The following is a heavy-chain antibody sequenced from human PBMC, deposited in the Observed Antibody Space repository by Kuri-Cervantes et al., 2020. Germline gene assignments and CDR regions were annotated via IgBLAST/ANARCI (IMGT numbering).Heavy chain of an antibody. V-gene: IGHV3-30*18. J-gene: IGHJ4*02. Sequence: LSLTCAASGFTFSSYGMHWVRQAPGKGLEWVAVISYDGSNKYYADSVKGRFTISRDNSKNTLYLQMNSLRVEDTAVYYCAKGASLDFWGQGTLVTVSS. CDR1: GFTFSSYG. CDR3: AKGASLDF. D-gene: IGHD3-3*01. CDR2: ISYDGSNK.